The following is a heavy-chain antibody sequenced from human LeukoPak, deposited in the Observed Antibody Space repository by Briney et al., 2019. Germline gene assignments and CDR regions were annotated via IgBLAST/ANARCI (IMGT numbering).Heavy chain of an antibody. CDR1: GYTFTGYY. Sequence: ASVKVSCKASGYTFTGYYMHWVRQAPGQGLEWMGWINPNSGGTNYAQKFQGRVTMTRDTSISTAYMELGRLRSDDTAVYYCARGTYYYDSSGYYEYFQHWGQGTLVTVSS. J-gene: IGHJ1*01. V-gene: IGHV1-2*02. D-gene: IGHD3-22*01. CDR2: INPNSGGT. CDR3: ARGTYYYDSSGYYEYFQH.